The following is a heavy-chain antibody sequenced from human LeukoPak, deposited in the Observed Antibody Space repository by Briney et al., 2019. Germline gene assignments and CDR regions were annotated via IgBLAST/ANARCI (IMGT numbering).Heavy chain of an antibody. D-gene: IGHD1-26*01. V-gene: IGHV4-39*01. Sequence: SETLSLTCTVSGGSITSASYYWGWVRQPPGKGLEWIGSIYYSGNTYYKPSLKGRVTISIDTCASQFSLNLRSVTAADTAVYFCARGPLYTESFAKTWFDAWGQGTLVTVSS. CDR3: ARGPLYTESFAKTWFDA. CDR1: GGSITSASYY. CDR2: IYYSGNT. J-gene: IGHJ5*02.